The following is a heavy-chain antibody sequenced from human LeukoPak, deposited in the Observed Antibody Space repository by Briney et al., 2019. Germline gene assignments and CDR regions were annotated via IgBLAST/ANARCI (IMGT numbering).Heavy chain of an antibody. D-gene: IGHD1-26*01. Sequence: GGSLRLSCAASGFTFSSYAMNWVRQAPGKGLEWVSAISGSGGSTYYADSVKGRFTLSRDNSKDTLYLQMNTLRAEDTAVYYCARTPRGNYYGDLDYWGQGTLVTVSS. J-gene: IGHJ4*02. CDR2: ISGSGGST. V-gene: IGHV3-23*01. CDR3: ARTPRGNYYGDLDY. CDR1: GFTFSSYA.